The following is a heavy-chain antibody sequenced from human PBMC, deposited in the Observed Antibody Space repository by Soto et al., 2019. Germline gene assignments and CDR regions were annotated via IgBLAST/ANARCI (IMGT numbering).Heavy chain of an antibody. V-gene: IGHV3-23*01. CDR2: MSDSATGT. Sequence: EVQILESGGGLVQPGGSLRLSCAASGFTFSSYAMYWVRQAPGKGLAWVSGMSDSATGTYYPDSVNGRFTISRANPRNPVDLQMKSLGPEATSVYYGSKVRMVVIRAAFDMWGDGTMGNAS. J-gene: IGHJ3*02. CDR3: SKVRMVVIRAAFDM. D-gene: IGHD2-21*01. CDR1: GFTFSSYA.